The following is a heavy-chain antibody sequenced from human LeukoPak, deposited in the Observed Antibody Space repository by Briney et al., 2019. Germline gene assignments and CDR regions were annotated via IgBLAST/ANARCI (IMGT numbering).Heavy chain of an antibody. CDR2: ISYSGTT. V-gene: IGHV4-59*01. J-gene: IGHJ4*02. CDR3: ARDRGNYFDY. D-gene: IGHD6-13*01. Sequence: SETLSLTCTVSGGSIGNYYWSWIRQPPGKGLEWIGYISYSGTTNYNPSLKSRVTISVAPSKNQFSLKLRSVTAPDTAVYYCARDRGNYFDYWGQGTLVTVSS. CDR1: GGSIGNYY.